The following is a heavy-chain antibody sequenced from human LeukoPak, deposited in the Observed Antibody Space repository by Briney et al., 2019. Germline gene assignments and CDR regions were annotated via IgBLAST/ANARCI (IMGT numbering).Heavy chain of an antibody. CDR3: ARLSAYYYGSYFYYYMDV. J-gene: IGHJ6*03. CDR1: GFSFSSYW. D-gene: IGHD3-10*01. CDR2: IRQDESER. V-gene: IGHV3-7*01. Sequence: GGSLRLSCEGSGFSFSSYWMTWVRQLPGKGPEWVANIRQDESERYFADPVKGRFTISRDNAKKSVYLHMSSLRAEDTALYYCARLSAYYYGSYFYYYMDVRGKGTTVTVSS.